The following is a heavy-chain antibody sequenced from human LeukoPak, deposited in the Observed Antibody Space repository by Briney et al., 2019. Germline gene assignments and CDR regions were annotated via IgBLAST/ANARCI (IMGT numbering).Heavy chain of an antibody. D-gene: IGHD6-19*01. CDR3: ARDGEQEKEGETDSSQGGLDY. V-gene: IGHV3-30*04. CDR1: GFTFSSYA. Sequence: GGSLRLSCAASGFTFSSYAMHWVRQAPGKGLEWVAVISYDGSNKYYADSVKGRFTISRDNSKNTLYLQMNSLRTEDTAVFYCARDGEQEKEGETDSSQGGLDYWGQGTLVTVSS. J-gene: IGHJ4*02. CDR2: ISYDGSNK.